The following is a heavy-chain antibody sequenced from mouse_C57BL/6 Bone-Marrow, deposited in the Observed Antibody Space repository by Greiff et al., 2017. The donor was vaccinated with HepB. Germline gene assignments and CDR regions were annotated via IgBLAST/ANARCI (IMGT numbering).Heavy chain of an antibody. CDR3: TRDTAGASCSSYKVFAY. CDR2: ISSGGDYI. J-gene: IGHJ3*01. Sequence: EVQLVESGEGLVKPGGSLKLSCAASGFTFSSYAMSWVRQTPEKRLEWVAYISSGGDYIYYADTVKGRFTISRDNARNTLYLQMSSLKSEDTAMYYCTRDTAGASCSSYKVFAYWGQGTLVTVSA. CDR1: GFTFSSYA. V-gene: IGHV5-9-1*02. D-gene: IGHD1-1*01.